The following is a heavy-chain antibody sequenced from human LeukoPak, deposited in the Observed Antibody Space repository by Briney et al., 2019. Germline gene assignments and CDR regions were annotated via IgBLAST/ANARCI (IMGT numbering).Heavy chain of an antibody. V-gene: IGHV4-61*01. D-gene: IGHD3-10*01. CDR2: IYYSGST. J-gene: IGHJ4*02. Sequence: SETLSLTCIVSGGSVSSGSYYWSWIRQPPGKGLEWIGYIYYSGSTNYNPSLRSRVTISVDTSKNQFSLKLRSVTAADTAVYYCARDPMVRGVIPYWGQGTLVTVSS. CDR1: GGSVSSGSYY. CDR3: ARDPMVRGVIPY.